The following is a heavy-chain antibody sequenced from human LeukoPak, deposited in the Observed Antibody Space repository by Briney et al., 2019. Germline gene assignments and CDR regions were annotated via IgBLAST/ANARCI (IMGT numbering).Heavy chain of an antibody. CDR2: INHSGST. J-gene: IGHJ4*02. D-gene: IGHD1-7*01. Sequence: SETLSLTCAVYGGSFSGYYWSWIRQPPGKGLEWIGEINHSGSTNYNPSLKSRVTISVDTSKNQFSLKLSSVTAADTAVYYCAVLRELYYYFDYWGQGTLVTVSS. CDR3: AVLRELYYYFDY. V-gene: IGHV4-34*01. CDR1: GGSFSGYY.